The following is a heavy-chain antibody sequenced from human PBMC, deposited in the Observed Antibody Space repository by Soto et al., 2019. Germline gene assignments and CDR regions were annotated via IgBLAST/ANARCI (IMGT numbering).Heavy chain of an antibody. CDR2: IIPIFGTA. V-gene: IGHV1-69*13. Sequence: SVKVSCKASGDTFSNYAISWVRQAPGQGLEWMGGIIPIFGTANYAQNFQDRVTITADESTSTVYMELSSLTSEDTAVYYCARAPSSNDYILGTSSRPYYFVYWGQGTVVTVSS. D-gene: IGHD3-16*01. CDR1: GDTFSNYA. J-gene: IGHJ4*02. CDR3: ARAPSSNDYILGTSSRPYYFVY.